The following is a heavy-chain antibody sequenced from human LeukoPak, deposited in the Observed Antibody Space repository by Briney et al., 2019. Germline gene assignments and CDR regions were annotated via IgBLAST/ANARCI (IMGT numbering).Heavy chain of an antibody. Sequence: PSETLSLTCIVSGDSISSSDYYWGWLRQPPGKGLGWLGTISYSGSTYYNPSLQSRVTISVDTSKNQFSLELSSVTAADTAAYYCARGSRRLADFHYWGQGTLVTVSS. CDR3: ARGSRRLADFHY. CDR2: ISYSGST. J-gene: IGHJ4*02. D-gene: IGHD1-26*01. V-gene: IGHV4-39*01. CDR1: GDSISSSDYY.